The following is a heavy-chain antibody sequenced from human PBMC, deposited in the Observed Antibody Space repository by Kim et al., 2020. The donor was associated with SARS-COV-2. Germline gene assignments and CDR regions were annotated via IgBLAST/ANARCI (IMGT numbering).Heavy chain of an antibody. CDR3: ARGRAHRGAGWFDP. V-gene: IGHV4-34*01. D-gene: IGHD1-26*01. Sequence: SETLSLTCAVYGGSFSGYYWSWIRQPPGKGLEWIGEINHSGSTNYNPSLKSRVTISVDTSKNQFSLKLSSVTAADTAVYYCARGRAHRGAGWFDPWGQGTLVTVSS. CDR2: INHSGST. CDR1: GGSFSGYY. J-gene: IGHJ5*02.